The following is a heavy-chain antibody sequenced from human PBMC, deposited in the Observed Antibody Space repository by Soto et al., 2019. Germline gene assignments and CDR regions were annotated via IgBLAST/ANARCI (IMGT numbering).Heavy chain of an antibody. Sequence: QVQLVQSGAEVKKPGSSVKVSCKASGGTFSNYPISWVRQAPGQGLEWMGGIIPIFGTVNYAQKFQGRVTITADEPTRTAYMELSSLRSEDTAVYYCARGNHRWLQLWYFDLWGRGTLVTVSS. CDR2: IIPIFGTV. CDR3: ARGNHRWLQLWYFDL. J-gene: IGHJ2*01. D-gene: IGHD5-12*01. V-gene: IGHV1-69*12. CDR1: GGTFSNYP.